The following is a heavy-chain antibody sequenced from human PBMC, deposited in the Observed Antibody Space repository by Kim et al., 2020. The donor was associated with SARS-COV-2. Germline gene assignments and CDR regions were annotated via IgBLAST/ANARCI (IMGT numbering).Heavy chain of an antibody. J-gene: IGHJ6*02. Sequence: SETLSLTCAVYGGSFSGYYWSWIRQPPGKGLEWIGEINHSGSTNYNPSLKSRVTISVDTSKNQFSLKLSSVTAADTAVYYCARGPLAVAANEDYYYGMDVWGQGTTVTVSS. CDR2: INHSGST. D-gene: IGHD6-19*01. CDR1: GGSFSGYY. V-gene: IGHV4-34*01. CDR3: ARGPLAVAANEDYYYGMDV.